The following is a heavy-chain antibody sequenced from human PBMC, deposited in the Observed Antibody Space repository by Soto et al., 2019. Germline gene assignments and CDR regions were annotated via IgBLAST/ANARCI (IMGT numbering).Heavy chain of an antibody. V-gene: IGHV4-31*03. CDR2: IYYSGST. CDR1: GGSISSGGYY. J-gene: IGHJ5*02. CDR3: ARSVFP. Sequence: QVQLQESGPGLVKPSQTLSLTCTVSGGSISSGGYYWTWIRQHPGKGLEWIGYIYYSGSTYYNPSPXRXXTISVDTSKNQFSLKLSPVTAADTAVYYCARSVFPWGQGTLVTVSS.